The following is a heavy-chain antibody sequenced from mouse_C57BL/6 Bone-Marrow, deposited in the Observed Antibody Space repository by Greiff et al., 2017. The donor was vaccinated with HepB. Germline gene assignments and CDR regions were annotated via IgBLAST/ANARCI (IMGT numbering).Heavy chain of an antibody. D-gene: IGHD2-10*02. CDR1: GYTFTSYW. CDR3: TTPYGNFFYAMDY. J-gene: IGHJ4*01. Sequence: VHVKQSGTVLARPGASVKMSCKTSGYTFTSYWMHWVKQRPGQGLEWIGAIYPGNSDTSYNQKFKGKAKLTAVTSASTAYMELSSLTNEDSAVYYCTTPYGNFFYAMDYWGQGTSVTVSS. V-gene: IGHV1-5*01. CDR2: IYPGNSDT.